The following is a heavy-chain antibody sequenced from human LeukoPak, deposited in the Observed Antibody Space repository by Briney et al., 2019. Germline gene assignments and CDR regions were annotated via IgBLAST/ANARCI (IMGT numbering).Heavy chain of an antibody. Sequence: GGSLRLSCAASGFTFSGSALHWVRQAPGKGLEWVGRIKSKTDGGTTDYAAPVKGRFTISRDDSKNTLYLQMNSLKTEDTAVYYCSGSGYSLRLDYWGQGTLVTVSS. D-gene: IGHD3-22*01. J-gene: IGHJ4*02. CDR1: GFTFSGSA. V-gene: IGHV3-15*01. CDR2: IKSKTDGGTT. CDR3: SGSGYSLRLDY.